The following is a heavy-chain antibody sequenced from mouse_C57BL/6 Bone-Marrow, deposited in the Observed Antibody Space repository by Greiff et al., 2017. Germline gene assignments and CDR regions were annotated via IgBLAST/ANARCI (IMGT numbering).Heavy chain of an antibody. Sequence: EVKLMESGGGLVKPGGSLKLSCAASGLTFSDYGMHWVRQAPEKGLEWVAYISSGGSTIYYADTVKGRFTISRDNAKNTLFLQMTRLRSEDTAMYYCARRDYWGQGTTLTVSS. CDR2: ISSGGSTI. CDR3: ARRDY. CDR1: GLTFSDYG. J-gene: IGHJ2*01. V-gene: IGHV5-17*01.